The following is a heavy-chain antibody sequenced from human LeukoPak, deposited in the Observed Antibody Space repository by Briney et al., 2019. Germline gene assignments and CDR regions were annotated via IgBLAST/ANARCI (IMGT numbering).Heavy chain of an antibody. D-gene: IGHD1-26*01. V-gene: IGHV3-23*01. J-gene: IGHJ4*01. CDR1: GFTFSSYA. CDR2: ISGSGGST. Sequence: GGSLRLSCAASGFTFSSYAMSWVRQAPGKGLEWVSAISGSGGSTYYADSVKGRFTISRDNSKNTLYLRMNSLRAEDTAVYYCAKDLGAAKKFDCCGQGTLVTVSS. CDR3: AKDLGAAKKFDC.